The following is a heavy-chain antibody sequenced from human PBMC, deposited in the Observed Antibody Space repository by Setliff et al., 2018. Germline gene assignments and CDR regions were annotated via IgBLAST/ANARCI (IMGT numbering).Heavy chain of an antibody. Sequence: ASVKVSCKTSGYTFTNYGITWVRQAPGQGLEWMGWINNYNTNTNYAQKLQGRVAMTTDTSTSTAYMKLRSLRSDDSAVYYCARINFYVSSGHYYAPDYWGQGTLVTVSS. V-gene: IGHV1-18*01. J-gene: IGHJ4*02. CDR2: INNYNTNT. D-gene: IGHD3-22*01. CDR1: GYTFTNYG. CDR3: ARINFYVSSGHYYAPDY.